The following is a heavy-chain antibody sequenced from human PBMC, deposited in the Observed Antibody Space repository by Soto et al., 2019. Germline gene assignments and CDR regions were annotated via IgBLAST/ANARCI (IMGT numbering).Heavy chain of an antibody. Sequence: QVQLEQSAPEVKKPGASVKVSCKASGYTFTTYGISWVRQAPGQGLEWLGWINTHNGNTNYAQNPRGRVSMTADTSTSTAYMEMRSLRSDDTAIYYCTREGSAPYYYYGMDAWGQGTTVTVSS. CDR3: TREGSAPYYYYGMDA. CDR2: INTHNGNT. CDR1: GYTFTTYG. D-gene: IGHD3-10*01. J-gene: IGHJ6*02. V-gene: IGHV1-18*01.